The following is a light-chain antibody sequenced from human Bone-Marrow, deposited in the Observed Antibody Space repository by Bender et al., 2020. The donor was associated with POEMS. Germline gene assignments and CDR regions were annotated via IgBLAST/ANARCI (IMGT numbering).Light chain of an antibody. Sequence: SYEVTQPPSVSVSPGQTASITCSGDDLGDKYVAWYQQKPGQSPVLVLYQDTKRPPGIPDRFFGSNSGNTATLTISGTQAMDEADYYCQAWDTYSVIFGGGTKLTVL. CDR3: QAWDTYSVI. CDR2: QDT. J-gene: IGLJ2*01. CDR1: DLGDKY. V-gene: IGLV3-1*01.